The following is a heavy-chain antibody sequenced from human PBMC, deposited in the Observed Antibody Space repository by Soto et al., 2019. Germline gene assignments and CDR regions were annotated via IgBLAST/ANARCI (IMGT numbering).Heavy chain of an antibody. J-gene: IGHJ4*02. CDR3: ARESSGTYRIDY. CDR2: INPSGGGA. V-gene: IGHV1-46*01. Sequence: ASVKVSCKASGYTFTSCNIHWVRQAPGQGLEWMGVINPSGGGASYAQSFQGRVTLTRDTSTSTVYMELNSLRSEDTAVYYCARESSGTYRIDYWGQGTLVTVSS. D-gene: IGHD1-26*01. CDR1: GYTFTSCN.